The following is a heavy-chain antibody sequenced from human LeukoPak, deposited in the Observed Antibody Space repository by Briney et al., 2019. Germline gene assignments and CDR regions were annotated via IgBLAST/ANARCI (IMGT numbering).Heavy chain of an antibody. D-gene: IGHD3-9*01. CDR2: ISYDGSNK. V-gene: IGHV3-30-3*01. Sequence: GGSLRLSCAASGFTLSSYAMHGVRQSRGKGLEGVGVISYDGSNKYSADSVKGRFTISRDNSKNTMYLQMNSLRAEDTAVYYCARDGGYYDILTGYYPNWGQGTLVTVSS. J-gene: IGHJ4*02. CDR3: ARDGGYYDILTGYYPN. CDR1: GFTLSSYA.